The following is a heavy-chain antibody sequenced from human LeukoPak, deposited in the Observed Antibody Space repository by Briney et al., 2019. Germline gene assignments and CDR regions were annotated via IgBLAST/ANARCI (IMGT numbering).Heavy chain of an antibody. CDR3: TCIAARRGVDY. V-gene: IGHV3-74*01. D-gene: IGHD6-6*01. CDR1: GFTFSSYW. CDR2: INSDGSST. J-gene: IGHJ4*02. Sequence: GGCLRLSCAASGFTFSSYWMHWVRQAPGKGLVWVSRINSDGSSTSYADSVKGRFTISRDNAKNTLYLQMNSLRAEDTAVYYCTCIAARRGVDYWGQGTLVTVSS.